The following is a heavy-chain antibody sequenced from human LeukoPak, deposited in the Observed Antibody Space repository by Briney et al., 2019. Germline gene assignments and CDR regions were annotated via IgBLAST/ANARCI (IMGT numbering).Heavy chain of an antibody. CDR3: ARDNYYKSGTFDC. D-gene: IGHD3-10*01. CDR2: ISNSGRTI. Sequence: GGSLRLSCVASGFAFSSHDMNWVRQAPGKGLEWLSYISNSGRTIDSADSVKGRFTISRDNAKNSLYLQMNSLRAEDTAVYYCARDNYYKSGTFDCWGQGTLLTVSS. CDR1: GFAFSSHD. J-gene: IGHJ4*02. V-gene: IGHV3-48*03.